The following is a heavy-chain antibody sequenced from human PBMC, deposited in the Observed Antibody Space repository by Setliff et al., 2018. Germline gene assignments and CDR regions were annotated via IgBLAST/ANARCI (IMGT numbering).Heavy chain of an antibody. Sequence: ASVKISCKASGYTFTDDYMYWVKQAPGKGLEWMGRIDPEDGKTVYAEKFQGRVIISADTSIDTVYLEIDSLRSEDTAVYYCAFRRGYIYGLDNWGQGTLVTVSS. CDR1: GYTFTDDY. CDR2: IDPEDGKT. D-gene: IGHD5-18*01. V-gene: IGHV1-69-2*01. CDR3: AFRRGYIYGLDN. J-gene: IGHJ4*02.